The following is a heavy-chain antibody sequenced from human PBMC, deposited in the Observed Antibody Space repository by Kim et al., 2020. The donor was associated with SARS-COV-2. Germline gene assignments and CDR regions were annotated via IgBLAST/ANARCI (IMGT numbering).Heavy chain of an antibody. CDR1: GGSFSGYY. Sequence: SETLSLTCAVYGGSFSGYYWSWIRQPPGKGLEWIGEINHSGSTKYNPSLKSRVTISVDTSKNQFSLKLSSVTAADTAVYYCARVPWEQREAFDIWGQGTMVTVSS. D-gene: IGHD1-1*01. J-gene: IGHJ3*02. CDR3: ARVPWEQREAFDI. V-gene: IGHV4-34*01. CDR2: INHSGST.